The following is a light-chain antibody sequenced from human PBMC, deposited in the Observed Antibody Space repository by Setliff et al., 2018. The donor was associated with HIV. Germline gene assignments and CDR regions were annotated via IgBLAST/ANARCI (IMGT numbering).Light chain of an antibody. J-gene: IGLJ1*01. V-gene: IGLV2-8*01. CDR2: EVN. Sequence: ALAQPPSASGSPGQSVTISCTGTSGDVGGYNYVSWYQQHPGKAPKLMIYEVNQRPSGVPDRFSGSKSGDTASLTVSGLQAEDEADYFCSSYAGSNIYVFGTGTKVTVL. CDR3: SSYAGSNIYV. CDR1: SGDVGGYNY.